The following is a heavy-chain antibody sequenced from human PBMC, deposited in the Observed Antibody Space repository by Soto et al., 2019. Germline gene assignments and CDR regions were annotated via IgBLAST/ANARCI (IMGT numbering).Heavy chain of an antibody. CDR1: GYTFTSYG. CDR3: ARDDSGFSGSHYIDYFNY. CDR2: ISAHNGNT. J-gene: IGHJ4*02. V-gene: IGHV1-18*01. Sequence: GASVKVSCKASGYTFTSYGISWVRQAPGQGLEWMGWISAHNGNTKYAEKIQGRVTMTRDTSTSTAYMELRSLRSEDTAVYYCARDDSGFSGSHYIDYFNYWGQGALVTVS. D-gene: IGHD1-26*01.